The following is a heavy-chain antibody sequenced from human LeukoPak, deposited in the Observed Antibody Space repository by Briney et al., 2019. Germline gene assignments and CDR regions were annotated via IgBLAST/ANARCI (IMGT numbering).Heavy chain of an antibody. CDR1: GGSFSGYY. D-gene: IGHD1-1*01. J-gene: IGHJ5*02. CDR3: ARGTERASWFDP. Sequence: SETLSLTCAVYGGSFSGYYWSWIRQPPGKGLEWIGEINHSGSTNYNPSLKSRVTISVDRSKNQFSLKLSSVTAADTAVYYCARGTERASWFDPWGQGTLVTVSS. V-gene: IGHV4-34*01. CDR2: INHSGST.